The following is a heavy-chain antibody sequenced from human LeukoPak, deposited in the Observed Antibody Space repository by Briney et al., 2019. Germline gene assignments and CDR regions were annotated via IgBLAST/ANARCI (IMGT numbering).Heavy chain of an antibody. V-gene: IGHV4-31*03. CDR3: AAQLLWFGEDNPHFDY. J-gene: IGHJ4*02. CDR1: GGSISSGGYY. Sequence: PSQTLSLTCIVSGGSISSGGYYWNWIRQHPGKGLEWIGYIYYSGSTYYNPSLKSRVIISADTSKNQFSLKLTSVTAADTAVYYCAAQLLWFGEDNPHFDYWGQGTLVTVSS. CDR2: IYYSGST. D-gene: IGHD3-10*01.